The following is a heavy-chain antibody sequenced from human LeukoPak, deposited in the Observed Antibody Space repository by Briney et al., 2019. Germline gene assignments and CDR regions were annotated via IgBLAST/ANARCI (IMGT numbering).Heavy chain of an antibody. CDR1: GFTFSSYW. V-gene: IGHV3-74*01. CDR3: AREGAYYSDGTGYPEY. D-gene: IGHD3-22*01. Sequence: GGSLRLSCAASGFTFSSYWMHWVRQATGKGLVWVSRINGDGSTTAYADSVKGRFTISGDNAKNTLHLQMNSLGDEDTAVYYCAREGAYYSDGTGYPEYWGQGTLVTVSS. CDR2: INGDGSTT. J-gene: IGHJ4*02.